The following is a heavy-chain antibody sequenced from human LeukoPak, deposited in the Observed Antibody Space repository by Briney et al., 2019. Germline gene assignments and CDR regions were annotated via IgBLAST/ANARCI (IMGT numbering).Heavy chain of an antibody. CDR1: GFTFSSYG. CDR2: ISYDGSNK. V-gene: IGHV3-30*18. J-gene: IGHJ6*02. Sequence: PGGSLRLSCAASGFTFSSYGMHWVRQAPGKGLEWVAVISYDGSNKYYADSVKGRFTISRDNSKNTLYLQMNSLRAEDTAVYYCAKKHTDDFWSGPYYYYYGMDVWDQGTTVTVSS. CDR3: AKKHTDDFWSGPYYYYYGMDV. D-gene: IGHD3-3*01.